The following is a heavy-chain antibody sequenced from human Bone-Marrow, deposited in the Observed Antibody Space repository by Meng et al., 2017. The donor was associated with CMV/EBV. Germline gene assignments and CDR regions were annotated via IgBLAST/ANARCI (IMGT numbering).Heavy chain of an antibody. D-gene: IGHD4-11*01. V-gene: IGHV3-7*01. J-gene: IGHJ5*02. CDR3: ARDSDYSNYNWFDP. Sequence: GGSLRLSCEASGFTFSSYAMHWVRQAPGKGLEWVANIKQDGGEKYYVDSVKGRFTISRDNAKNSLYLKMNSLRAEDTAVYYCARDSDYSNYNWFDPWGQGTLVTVSS. CDR2: IKQDGGEK. CDR1: GFTFSSYA.